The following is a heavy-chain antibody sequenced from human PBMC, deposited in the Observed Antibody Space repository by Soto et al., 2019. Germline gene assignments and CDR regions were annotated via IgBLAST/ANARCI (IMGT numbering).Heavy chain of an antibody. J-gene: IGHJ6*02. CDR1: GFTFSSYG. V-gene: IGHV3-30*18. CDR3: AKDRGAARYYYGMDV. D-gene: IGHD6-6*01. CDR2: ISYDGSNK. Sequence: AVGSLRLSCAASGFTFSSYGMHWVRQAPGKGLEWVAVISYDGSNKYYADSVKGRFTISRDNSKNTLYLQMNSLRAEDTAVYYCAKDRGAARYYYGMDVWGQGTTVTVSS.